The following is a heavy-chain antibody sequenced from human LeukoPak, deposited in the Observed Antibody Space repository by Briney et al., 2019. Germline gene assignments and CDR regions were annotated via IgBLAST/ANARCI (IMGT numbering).Heavy chain of an antibody. CDR2: IIPIFGTA. D-gene: IGHD6-6*01. Sequence: SVKVSCKASGGTFSSYAISWVRQAPGQGLEWMGGIIPIFGTANYAQKFKGRVTITADESTSTAYMELSSLRSEDTAVYYCARDGASIAARRGSWYYYYYMDVWGKGTTVTVSS. CDR3: ARDGASIAARRGSWYYYYYMDV. CDR1: GGTFSSYA. J-gene: IGHJ6*03. V-gene: IGHV1-69*01.